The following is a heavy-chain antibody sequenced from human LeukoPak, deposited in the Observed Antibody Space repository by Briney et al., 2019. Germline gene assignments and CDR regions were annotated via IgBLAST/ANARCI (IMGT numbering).Heavy chain of an antibody. CDR1: GFTFGSYE. Sequence: GGSLRLSCAASGFTFGSYEMNWVRQAPGKGLEWVSYISSSGSTIYYADSVKGRFTISRDNAKNSLYLQMNSLRAEDTAVYYCARDHSKYYYDSSGYSLYYFDYWGQGTLVTVSS. J-gene: IGHJ4*02. D-gene: IGHD3-22*01. CDR2: ISSSGSTI. V-gene: IGHV3-48*03. CDR3: ARDHSKYYYDSSGYSLYYFDY.